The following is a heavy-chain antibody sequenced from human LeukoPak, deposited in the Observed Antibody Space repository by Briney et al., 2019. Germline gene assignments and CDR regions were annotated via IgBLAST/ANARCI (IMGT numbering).Heavy chain of an antibody. J-gene: IGHJ4*02. D-gene: IGHD3-22*01. CDR1: GFTFTTYA. CDR3: VKAVDSGGYNFERGANY. V-gene: IGHV3-23*01. Sequence: GGSLRLSCAASGFTFTTYAMSWVRQASGQGLEWVSSVSGNGHHTYSADSVKGRFIISSDNSKNMVFLQMNSLRVEDTALYYCVKAVDSGGYNFERGANYWGQGTLVTVSS. CDR2: VSGNGHHT.